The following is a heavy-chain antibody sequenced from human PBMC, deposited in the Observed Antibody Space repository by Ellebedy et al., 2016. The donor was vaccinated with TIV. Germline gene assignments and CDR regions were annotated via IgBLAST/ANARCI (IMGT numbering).Heavy chain of an antibody. V-gene: IGHV1-18*01. CDR3: ARDDRRHCSGDTCPSYFDD. D-gene: IGHD2-15*01. Sequence: AASVKVSCKASGCTFSNYGFSRVRQAPGQGLEWMGWISAYNGDSNYAQKFQGRVTVTTDTSTSTAYMELRSLRSDDTAVYYCARDDRRHCSGDTCPSYFDDWGQGTLVTVSS. J-gene: IGHJ4*02. CDR1: GCTFSNYG. CDR2: ISAYNGDS.